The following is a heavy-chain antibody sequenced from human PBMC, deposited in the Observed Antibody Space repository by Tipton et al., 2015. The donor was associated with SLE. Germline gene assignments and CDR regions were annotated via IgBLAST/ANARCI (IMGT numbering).Heavy chain of an antibody. J-gene: IGHJ3*02. V-gene: IGHV4-61*03. Sequence: TLSLTCTVSGGSIRSSSYYWGWIRQPPGKGLERIGYISKSVSTNYNPSLKSRVTISVDTAKNHFSLRLTSLTAADTAVYYCARVVYGFSDAFDIWGQGTFVTASS. D-gene: IGHD5-24*01. CDR2: ISKSVST. CDR1: GGSIRSSSYY. CDR3: ARVVYGFSDAFDI.